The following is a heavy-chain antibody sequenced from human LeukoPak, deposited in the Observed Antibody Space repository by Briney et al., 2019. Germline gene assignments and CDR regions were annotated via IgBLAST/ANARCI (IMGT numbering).Heavy chain of an antibody. D-gene: IGHD3-22*01. CDR3: ARLCPSRACDSRAKTGGLDY. V-gene: IGHV4-30-4*01. CDR2: IYYSGST. CDR1: GGSISSGDYY. J-gene: IGHJ4*02. Sequence: SETLSLTCTVSGGSISSGDYYWSWIRQPPGKGLEWIGYIYYSGSTYYNPSLKSRVTISVDTSKNQFSLKLSSVTAADTAVYYCARLCPSRACDSRAKTGGLDYWGQGTLVTVSS.